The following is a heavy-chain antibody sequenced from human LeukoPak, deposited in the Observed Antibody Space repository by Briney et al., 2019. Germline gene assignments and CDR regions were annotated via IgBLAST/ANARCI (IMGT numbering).Heavy chain of an antibody. Sequence: SETLSLTCTVSGDSIGGSGYYWTWIRQHPGRGLEWIGYIFYTGITYYNASLRSRITLSVDTSRNQFSLKLNSVTAADTAVYYCARHVRASGSGSYAFDIWGQGTMVTVSS. CDR2: IFYTGIT. CDR1: GDSIGGSGYY. J-gene: IGHJ3*02. V-gene: IGHV4-31*03. CDR3: ARHVRASGSGSYAFDI. D-gene: IGHD3-10*01.